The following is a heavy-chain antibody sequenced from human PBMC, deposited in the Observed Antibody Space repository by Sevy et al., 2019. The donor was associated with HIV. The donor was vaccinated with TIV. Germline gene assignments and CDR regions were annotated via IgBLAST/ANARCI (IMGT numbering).Heavy chain of an antibody. V-gene: IGHV3-15*01. CDR2: IKSKTDGGTT. Sequence: GGSLRLSCAASGFTFSNAWMSWVRQAPGKGLEWVGRIKSKTDGGTTDYAAPVKGRFTISRDDSKNTLYLQMNSLRAEDTAVYYCARDGCDSSGCIEYFQHWGQGTLVTVSS. J-gene: IGHJ1*01. CDR1: GFTFSNAW. D-gene: IGHD6-19*01. CDR3: ARDGCDSSGCIEYFQH.